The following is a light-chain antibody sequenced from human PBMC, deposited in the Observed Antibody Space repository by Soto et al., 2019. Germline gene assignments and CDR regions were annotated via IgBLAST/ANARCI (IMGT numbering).Light chain of an antibody. CDR3: QHRGNRPGFT. J-gene: IGKJ3*01. V-gene: IGKV3-11*01. CDR2: DAS. Sequence: EIVLTQSPATLSLSPGERATLSCRASQSVRSYLAWYQQKPGQAPRLLMYDASKRATGTPARFSGSGSGTDCTVTTGSLESEDSEFYYCQHRGNRPGFTFGPGTKVEIK. CDR1: QSVRSY.